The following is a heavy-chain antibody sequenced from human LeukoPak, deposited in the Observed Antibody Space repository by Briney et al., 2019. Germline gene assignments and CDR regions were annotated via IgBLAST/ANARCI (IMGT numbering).Heavy chain of an antibody. J-gene: IGHJ4*02. CDR1: GFTFSSYW. D-gene: IGHD3-22*01. V-gene: IGHV3-7*01. CDR2: IKQDGSEK. Sequence: PGGSLRLSCAASGFTFSSYWMSWVRQAPGMGLEWVANIKQDGSEKYYVDSVKGRFTISRDNAKNSLYLQMNSLRAEDTAVYYCARGSPYPVGENYDSSGYYYAYYFDYWGQGTLVTVSS. CDR3: ARGSPYPVGENYDSSGYYYAYYFDY.